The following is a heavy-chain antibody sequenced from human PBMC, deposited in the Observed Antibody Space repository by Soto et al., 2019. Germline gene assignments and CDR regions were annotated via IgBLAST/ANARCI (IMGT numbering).Heavy chain of an antibody. CDR1: AFICSNHL. J-gene: IGHJ4*02. CDR3: AKDSIAAAHAPPYYFDY. Sequence: GGSLRLSCAASAFICSNHLLSWSCQAPGKGLEWVATISASGGSTYYADSVKGRFTISRDNSKNTLYLQMNSLRAEDTAVYYCAKDSIAAAHAPPYYFDYWGQGTLVTVSS. CDR2: ISASGGST. V-gene: IGHV3-23*01. D-gene: IGHD6-13*01.